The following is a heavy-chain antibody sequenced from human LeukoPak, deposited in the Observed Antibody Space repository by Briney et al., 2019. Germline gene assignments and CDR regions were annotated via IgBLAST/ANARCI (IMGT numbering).Heavy chain of an antibody. CDR3: VNGVVVTAASYDAFDI. CDR1: GFTFSSYA. V-gene: IGHV3-30-3*01. J-gene: IGHJ3*02. CDR2: ISYDGSNK. Sequence: GGSLRLSCAASGFTFSSYAMHWVRQAPGKGLEWVAVISYDGSNKYYADSVKGRFTISRDNPKNTLYLQMNSLRAEDTAVYYCVNGVVVTAASYDAFDIWGQGTMVTVSS. D-gene: IGHD2-21*02.